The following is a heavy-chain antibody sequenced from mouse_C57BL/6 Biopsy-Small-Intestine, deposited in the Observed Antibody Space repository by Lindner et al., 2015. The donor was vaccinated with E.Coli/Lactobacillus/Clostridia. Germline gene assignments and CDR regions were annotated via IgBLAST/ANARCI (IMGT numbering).Heavy chain of an antibody. Sequence: EVQLQESGGGLVKPGGSLKLSCAASGFTFSSYAMSWVRQIPEKRLEWVATISDGGSYTYYPDNVKGRFTISRDNAKNNLYLQMSHLKSEDTAMYYCAREAYDSSSYYFDYWGQGTTLTVSS. CDR2: ISDGGSYT. V-gene: IGHV5-4*01. D-gene: IGHD1-1*01. CDR3: AREAYDSSSYYFDY. CDR1: GFTFSSYA. J-gene: IGHJ2*01.